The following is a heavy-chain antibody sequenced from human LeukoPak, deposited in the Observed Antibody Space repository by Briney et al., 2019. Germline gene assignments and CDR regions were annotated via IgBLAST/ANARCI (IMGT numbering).Heavy chain of an antibody. CDR1: GGTFSSYA. J-gene: IGHJ4*02. Sequence: PVKVSCKASGGTFSSYAISWVRQAPGQGLEWMGRIIPILGIANYAQKFQGRVTITADKSTSTAYMELSSLRSEDTAVYYCAILISVYGLYFDYWGQGTLVTVSS. CDR2: IIPILGIA. D-gene: IGHD2-8*01. CDR3: AILISVYGLYFDY. V-gene: IGHV1-69*04.